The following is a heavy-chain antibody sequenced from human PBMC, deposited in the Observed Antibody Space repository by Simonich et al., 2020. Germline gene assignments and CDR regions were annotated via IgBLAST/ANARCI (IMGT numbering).Heavy chain of an antibody. CDR2: NYRGGST. D-gene: IGHD1-1*01. CDR1: GFTVISNY. V-gene: IGHV3-53*01. Sequence: ELQLVESGGGLIQPGGSLRFSCAASGFTVISNYIGWVRQGPGKGVEWVSVNYRGGSTYYADSVKGRFTISRDNSKNTLYLQINSLRAEDTAVYYCARWTATGYYFDYWGQGTLVTVSS. CDR3: ARWTATGYYFDY. J-gene: IGHJ4*02.